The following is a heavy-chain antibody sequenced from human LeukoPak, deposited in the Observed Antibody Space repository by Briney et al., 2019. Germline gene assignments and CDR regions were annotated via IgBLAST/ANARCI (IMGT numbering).Heavy chain of an antibody. V-gene: IGHV1-69*01. CDR1: GGTFSSYA. CDR2: IIPIFGTA. D-gene: IGHD5-24*01. CDR3: ARAGGPVEMADWFDP. Sequence: SVKVSCKASGGTFSSYAISWVRQAPGQGLEWMGGIIPIFGTANYAQKFQGRVTITANESTSTAYMELSSLRSEDTAVYYCARAGGPVEMADWFDPWGQGTLVTVSS. J-gene: IGHJ5*02.